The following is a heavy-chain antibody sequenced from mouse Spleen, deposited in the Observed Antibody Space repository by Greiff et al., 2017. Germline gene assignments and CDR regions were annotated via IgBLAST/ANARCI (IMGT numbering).Heavy chain of an antibody. V-gene: IGHV1-36*01. CDR1: GFTFTDYY. CDR2: VYPYNGGT. Sequence: EVKLVESGPVLVKPGPSVKISCKASGFTFTDYYMHWVKQSHGKSLEWIGLVYPYNGGTSYNQKFKGKATLTVDTSSSTAYMELNSLTSEDSAVYYCARKNYYGSSLAMDYWGQGTSVTVSS. D-gene: IGHD1-1*01. CDR3: ARKNYYGSSLAMDY. J-gene: IGHJ4*01.